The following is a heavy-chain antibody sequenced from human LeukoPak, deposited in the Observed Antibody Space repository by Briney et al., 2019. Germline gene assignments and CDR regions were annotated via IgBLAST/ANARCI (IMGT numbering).Heavy chain of an antibody. CDR1: GYSISSGYY. V-gene: IGHV4-38-2*01. Sequence: KPSENLSLNCAVSGYSISSGYYLGWIRQPPGEGVEGIGSIYHSGSTYYNPSLKSRVTISVDTSKNQFSLKLSSVTAADTAVYYCARHKEFAFDYWGQGTLVTVSS. CDR3: ARHKEFAFDY. CDR2: IYHSGST. J-gene: IGHJ4*02.